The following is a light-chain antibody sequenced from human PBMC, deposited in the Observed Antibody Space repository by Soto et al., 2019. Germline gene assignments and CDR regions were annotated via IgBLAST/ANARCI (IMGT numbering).Light chain of an antibody. Sequence: QSALTQPGSVSGSPGQSITISCTGTSSDIGAYNYVSWYQQHPGKAPKLMIYDVNIRPSGVSNRFSGSKSGNTASLTISGLQAEDEADYYCTSWTTSTTMIFGGGTKLTVL. CDR3: TSWTTSTTMI. J-gene: IGLJ2*01. CDR1: SSDIGAYNY. CDR2: DVN. V-gene: IGLV2-14*03.